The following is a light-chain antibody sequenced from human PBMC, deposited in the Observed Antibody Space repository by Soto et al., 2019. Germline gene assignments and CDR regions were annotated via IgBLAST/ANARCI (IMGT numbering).Light chain of an antibody. V-gene: IGKV3-11*01. Sequence: EIVLTQSPGILSLSPGERATLSCRASQSVSSYLAWYQQKPGQAPRLLIYDASKRATGIPARFSGSGSGTDFTLTISSLEPEDFAVYYCQQRSNWLWTFGQGTKVEIK. CDR2: DAS. J-gene: IGKJ1*01. CDR3: QQRSNWLWT. CDR1: QSVSSY.